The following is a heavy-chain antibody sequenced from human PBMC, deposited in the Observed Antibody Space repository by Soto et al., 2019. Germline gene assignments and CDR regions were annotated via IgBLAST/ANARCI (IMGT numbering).Heavy chain of an antibody. CDR3: AKDLTRQLAYWLDP. CDR1: GFSFTGYY. V-gene: IGHV1-2*02. J-gene: IGHJ5*02. CDR2: INAHSGGT. Sequence: ASVKVSCKASGFSFTGYYIHWLRQAPGQGLEWMGWINAHSGGTEYAQKFQGRVTLNRDTSISTAYMTLSSLRSDDTAIYYCAKDLTRQLAYWLDPWGQGTQVTVSS. D-gene: IGHD6-6*01.